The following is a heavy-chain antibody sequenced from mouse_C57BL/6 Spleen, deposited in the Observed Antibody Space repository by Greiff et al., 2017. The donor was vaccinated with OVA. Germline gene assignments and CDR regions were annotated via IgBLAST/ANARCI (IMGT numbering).Heavy chain of an antibody. CDR1: GFTFSDYY. D-gene: IGHD3-1*01. CDR3: AREGLYAMDY. Sequence: EVQRVESEGGLVQPGSSMKLSCTASGFTFSDYYMAWVRQVPEKGLEWVANINYDGSSTYYLDSLKSRFIISRDNAKNILYLQMSSLKSEDTATYYCAREGLYAMDYWGQGTSVTVSS. J-gene: IGHJ4*01. V-gene: IGHV5-16*01. CDR2: INYDGSST.